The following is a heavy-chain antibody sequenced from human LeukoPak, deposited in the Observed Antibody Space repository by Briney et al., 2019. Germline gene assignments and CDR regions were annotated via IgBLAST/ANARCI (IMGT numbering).Heavy chain of an antibody. CDR2: IKQDGSEK. Sequence: GGSLRLSCAASGFTFSNAWMSWVRQAPGKGLEWVANIKQDGSEKYYVDSVKGRFTISRDNAKNSLYLQMNSLRGEDTAVYYCARDPPLIAAAGSRYFQHWGQGILVTVSS. V-gene: IGHV3-7*01. J-gene: IGHJ1*01. D-gene: IGHD6-13*01. CDR3: ARDPPLIAAAGSRYFQH. CDR1: GFTFSNAW.